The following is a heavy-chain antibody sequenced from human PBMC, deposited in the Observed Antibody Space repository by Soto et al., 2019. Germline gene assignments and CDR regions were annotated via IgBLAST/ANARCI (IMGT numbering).Heavy chain of an antibody. V-gene: IGHV3-30*18. CDR2: ISYDGTNK. Sequence: QVQLVESGGGVVQPGRSLRLSCAASGFTFSSYGMHWVRQAPGKELEWVAVISYDGTNKYYADSVKGRFTISRDNSQSTLDLQMNSLRAEDTAVYYCAKDSPGAFDIWGRGTMVTVSS. CDR1: GFTFSSYG. J-gene: IGHJ3*02. CDR3: AKDSPGAFDI.